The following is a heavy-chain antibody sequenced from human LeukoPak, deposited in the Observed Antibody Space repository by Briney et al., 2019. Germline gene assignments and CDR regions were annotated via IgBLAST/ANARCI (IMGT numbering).Heavy chain of an antibody. D-gene: IGHD5-12*01. CDR2: INPNSGGT. CDR1: GYSFTGDY. Sequence: ASVKVSCKPSGYSFTGDYMHWVRQAPGQGLEWMGWINPNSGGTKNAQKFQGRVTMTRDTSISTAYMELSRLRSDDTAVYYCASGYSGYDPFDYWGQGTLVTVSS. J-gene: IGHJ4*02. CDR3: ASGYSGYDPFDY. V-gene: IGHV1-2*02.